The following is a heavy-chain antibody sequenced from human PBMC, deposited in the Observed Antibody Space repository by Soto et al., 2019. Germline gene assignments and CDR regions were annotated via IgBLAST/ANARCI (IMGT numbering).Heavy chain of an antibody. Sequence: QVQLVQSGAEVKKPGASVKVSCKASGYTFTSYDINWVRQATGQGLEWMGWMNPNSGNTGYAQKFQGRVTMTRNTSISTAYMELSSLRSEDTAVYYCARSSGIVVVPAAMRYYYYYGMDVWGQGTTVTVSS. V-gene: IGHV1-8*01. CDR2: MNPNSGNT. J-gene: IGHJ6*02. D-gene: IGHD2-2*01. CDR1: GYTFTSYD. CDR3: ARSSGIVVVPAAMRYYYYYGMDV.